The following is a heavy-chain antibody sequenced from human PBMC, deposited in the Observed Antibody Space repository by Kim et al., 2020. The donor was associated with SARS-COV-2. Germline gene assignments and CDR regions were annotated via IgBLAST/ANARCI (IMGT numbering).Heavy chain of an antibody. CDR1: GFTFDDYA. CDR3: AKDWGSDWYFLNY. D-gene: IGHD6-19*01. CDR2: ITWNSGRI. V-gene: IGHV3-9*01. Sequence: GGSLRLSCAASGFTFDDYAMHWVRQVPGKGLEWVSGITWNSGRIAYADSVKGRFTISRDNAKNSLYLQMDSLRAEDTAFYYCAKDWGSDWYFLNYWGQGT. J-gene: IGHJ4*02.